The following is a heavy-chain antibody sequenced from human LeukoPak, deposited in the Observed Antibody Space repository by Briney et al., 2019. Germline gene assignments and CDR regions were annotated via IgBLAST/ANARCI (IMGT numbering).Heavy chain of an antibody. CDR1: GFTFSSYA. CDR2: ISYDGSNK. Sequence: GGSLRLSCAASGFTFSSYAMHWVCQAPGKGLEWVAVISYDGSNKYYADSVKGRFTISRDNSKNTLYLQMNSLRAEDTAVYYCAGSSYSYGYYWGQGTLVTVSS. J-gene: IGHJ4*02. CDR3: AGSSYSYGYY. D-gene: IGHD5-18*01. V-gene: IGHV3-30-3*01.